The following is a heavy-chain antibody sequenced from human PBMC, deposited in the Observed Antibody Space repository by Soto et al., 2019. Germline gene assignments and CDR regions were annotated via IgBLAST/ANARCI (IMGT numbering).Heavy chain of an antibody. V-gene: IGHV1-18*01. Sequence: QVQLVQSGAEVKKPGASVKVSCKASGYTFTSYGISWVRQAPGQGLEWMGWISAYNGNTNYAQKLQGRVTMTTDTSTSTAYMELRSLRSDDTAVYYCAIDDTAYYDLLTRYYPYFDYWGQGTLVTVSS. CDR1: GYTFTSYG. CDR2: ISAYNGNT. J-gene: IGHJ4*02. CDR3: AIDDTAYYDLLTRYYPYFDY. D-gene: IGHD3-9*01.